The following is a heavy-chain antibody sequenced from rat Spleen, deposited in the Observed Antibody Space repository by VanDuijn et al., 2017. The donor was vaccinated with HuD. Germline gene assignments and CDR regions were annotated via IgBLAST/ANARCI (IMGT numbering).Heavy chain of an antibody. CDR2: ITNTGDST. CDR1: GFTFNNYW. CDR3: VRHGYTRYYFDY. D-gene: IGHD1-9*01. V-gene: IGHV5-31*01. J-gene: IGHJ2*01. Sequence: EVQLVESGGGLVQPGRSLKLSCVASGFTFNNYWMTWIRQAPGKGLEWVASITNTGDSTSSPDSVKGRFTISRDNAKSSLYLQMDSLRSGDTATYYCVRHGYTRYYFDYWGQGVMVTVSS.